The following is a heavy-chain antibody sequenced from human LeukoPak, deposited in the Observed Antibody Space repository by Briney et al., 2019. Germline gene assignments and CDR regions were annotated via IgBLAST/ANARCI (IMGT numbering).Heavy chain of an antibody. D-gene: IGHD1-26*01. V-gene: IGHV3-48*01. J-gene: IGHJ6*03. Sequence: GGSLRLSCAASGFTFSSYSMNWVRQAPGKGLEWVSYISSSSSTIYYADSVKGRFTISRDNSKNTLYLQMNSLRAEDTAVYYCAKLGYCYMDVWGKGTTVTISS. CDR1: GFTFSSYS. CDR3: AKLGYCYMDV. CDR2: ISSSSSTI.